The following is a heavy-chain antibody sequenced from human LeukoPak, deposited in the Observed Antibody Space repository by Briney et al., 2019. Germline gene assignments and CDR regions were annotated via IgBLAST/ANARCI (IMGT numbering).Heavy chain of an antibody. V-gene: IGHV3-11*04. Sequence: PGGSLRLSCAASGFTFSDYYMSWIRQAPGKGLEWVSYISSSGSTIYYADSVKGRFHISRDNAKNSLYLQMNSLRAEDTAVYYCAGSGSYKYYFDYWGQGTLVTVSS. D-gene: IGHD3-10*01. CDR3: AGSGSYKYYFDY. CDR1: GFTFSDYY. CDR2: ISSSGSTI. J-gene: IGHJ4*02.